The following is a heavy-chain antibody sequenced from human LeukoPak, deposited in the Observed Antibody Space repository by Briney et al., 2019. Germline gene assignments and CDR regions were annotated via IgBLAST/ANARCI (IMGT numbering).Heavy chain of an antibody. D-gene: IGHD6-13*01. Sequence: PGGPLRLSCAASGFTFSSYAMLWLPEAPGEGLEYFSSISSNGGSTYYANSVKGRFTISRDNSKNTLYLQMGSLRAEDMAVYYCARGKGQQLVQGYDYWGQGTLVTVSS. CDR2: ISSNGGST. CDR3: ARGKGQQLVQGYDY. V-gene: IGHV3-64*01. CDR1: GFTFSSYA. J-gene: IGHJ4*02.